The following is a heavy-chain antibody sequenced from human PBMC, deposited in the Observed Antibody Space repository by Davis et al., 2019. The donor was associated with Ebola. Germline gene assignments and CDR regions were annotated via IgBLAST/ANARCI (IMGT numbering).Heavy chain of an antibody. CDR1: RFTFYSYW. CDR3: ARDHLIHDAFDF. Sequence: PGGSLRLSCEASRFTFYSYWMSWVRQAPGKGLEWVANIKQDGSEIYYVDSVKGRFTISRDNAKNSLYLQMNSLRAEDTAVYYCARDHLIHDAFDFWGQGTMVTVSS. CDR2: IKQDGSEI. D-gene: IGHD2-8*01. J-gene: IGHJ3*01. V-gene: IGHV3-7*01.